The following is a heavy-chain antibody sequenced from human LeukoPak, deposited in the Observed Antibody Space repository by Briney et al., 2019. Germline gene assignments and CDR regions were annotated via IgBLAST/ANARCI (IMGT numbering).Heavy chain of an antibody. CDR3: ARDGRSGSYYYFDY. V-gene: IGHV4-59*01. J-gene: IGHJ4*02. Sequence: SETLSLTCTVSGGSISSYYWSWIRQPPGKGLEWIGYIYYSGSTNYNPSLKSRVTMSVDTSKNQFSLKLSSVTAADTAVYYCARDGRSGSYYYFDYWGQGTLVTVSS. CDR2: IYYSGST. CDR1: GGSISSYY. D-gene: IGHD1-26*01.